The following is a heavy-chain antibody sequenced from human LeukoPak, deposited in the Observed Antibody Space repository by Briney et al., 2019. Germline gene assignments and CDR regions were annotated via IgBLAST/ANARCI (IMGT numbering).Heavy chain of an antibody. CDR1: GYTFTSYG. D-gene: IGHD5-12*01. V-gene: IGHV1-18*01. CDR2: VSAYNGNT. J-gene: IGHJ4*02. CDR3: ARDNVHSGYDYVPREFDY. Sequence: ASVKVSCKASGYTFTSYGISWVRQAPGQGLEWVGWVSAYNGNTNYAQELQGRVTMTTDTSTSTAYMELRSLRSDDTAVYYCARDNVHSGYDYVPREFDYWGQGTLVTVTS.